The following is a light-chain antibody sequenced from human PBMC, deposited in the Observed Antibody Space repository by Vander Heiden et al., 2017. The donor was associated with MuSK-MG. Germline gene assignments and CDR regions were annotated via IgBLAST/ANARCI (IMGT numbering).Light chain of an antibody. Sequence: QSALTQPRSVSGSPGQSVTISCTGGSSDVGAYNYVSWYQQHPGKAPKVMIYDVSKRPSGVPDRFSGSKSGNTASLTISGLQAEDEADYYCCSYAGTYRGVFGGGTRLTVL. J-gene: IGLJ2*01. CDR1: SSDVGAYNY. V-gene: IGLV2-11*01. CDR3: CSYAGTYRGV. CDR2: DVS.